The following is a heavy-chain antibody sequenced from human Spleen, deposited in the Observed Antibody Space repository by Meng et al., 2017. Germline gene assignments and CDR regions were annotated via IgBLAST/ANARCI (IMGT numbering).Heavy chain of an antibody. Sequence: QVQLQQWGRGLLKPSETLSLPGVVSGGSFSDYYWSWIRQPPGKGLEWIGEINHSGSTNYNPSLESRATISVDTSQNNLSLKLSSVTAADSAVYYCARGPTTMAHDFDYWGQGTLVTVSS. CDR3: ARGPTTMAHDFDY. D-gene: IGHD4-11*01. V-gene: IGHV4-34*01. CDR2: INHSGST. CDR1: GGSFSDYY. J-gene: IGHJ4*02.